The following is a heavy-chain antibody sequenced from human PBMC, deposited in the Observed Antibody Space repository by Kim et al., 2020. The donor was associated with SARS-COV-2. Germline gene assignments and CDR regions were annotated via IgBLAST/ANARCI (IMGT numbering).Heavy chain of an antibody. CDR1: GFTFRSYA. V-gene: IGHV3-23*01. CDR2: ISVSGGST. Sequence: GGSLRLSCAASGFTFRSYAMSWVRQAPGMGLEWVSAISVSGGSTYYADSVKGRFAISRDNSKLYLQMNSLRAEDTAVYYCAKDLRGNYVGYFDYWGQGTLVTVSS. D-gene: IGHD1-7*01. CDR3: AKDLRGNYVGYFDY. J-gene: IGHJ4*02.